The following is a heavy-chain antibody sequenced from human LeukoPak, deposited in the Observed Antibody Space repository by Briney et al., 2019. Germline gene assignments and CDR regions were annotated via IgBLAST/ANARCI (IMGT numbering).Heavy chain of an antibody. D-gene: IGHD5-18*01. CDR2: IYTSEST. J-gene: IGHJ3*02. V-gene: IGHV4-61*02. Sequence: PSETLSLTCSVSGGSISSSNYYWSWIRQPAGKGLEWIGRIYTSESTNYNPSLKSRVTISVDTSKNQFSLKLSSVTAADTAVYYCARTAGIPRLAFDIWGQGTMVTVSS. CDR1: GGSISSSNYY. CDR3: ARTAGIPRLAFDI.